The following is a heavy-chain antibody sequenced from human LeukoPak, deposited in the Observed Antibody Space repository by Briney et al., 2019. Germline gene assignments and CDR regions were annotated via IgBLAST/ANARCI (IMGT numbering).Heavy chain of an antibody. CDR2: IYPSGST. J-gene: IGHJ4*02. Sequence: SETLSLTCTVSGGSISGYYWTWIRRPAGKGLEWIGHIYPSGSTNYNPSLKSRVTMSVDTSKKQISLKLSSVTAAETALYYCARAPPVPRGLDYYFDSWGQGTLATVSS. D-gene: IGHD3/OR15-3a*01. V-gene: IGHV4-4*07. CDR3: ARAPPVPRGLDYYFDS. CDR1: GGSISGYY.